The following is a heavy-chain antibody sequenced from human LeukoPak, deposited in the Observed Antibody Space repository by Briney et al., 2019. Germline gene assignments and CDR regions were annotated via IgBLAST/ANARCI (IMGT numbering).Heavy chain of an antibody. J-gene: IGHJ4*02. CDR2: IYYSGST. Sequence: SETLSLTCTVSDGSFTSGNYYWGCIRQPTGKGLEWIATIYYSGSTIYTPSLKSRLAISRDTSSDQFSLRLTSVTAADTAVYYCARAPIVVVSTPSFDTWGQGILVTVSS. V-gene: IGHV4-39*07. CDR3: ARAPIVVVSTPSFDT. CDR1: DGSFTSGNYY. D-gene: IGHD3-22*01.